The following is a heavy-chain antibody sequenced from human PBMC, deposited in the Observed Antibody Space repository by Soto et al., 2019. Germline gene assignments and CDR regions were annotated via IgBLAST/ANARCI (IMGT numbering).Heavy chain of an antibody. D-gene: IGHD2-8*02. J-gene: IGHJ4*02. CDR3: VRGHWSFDY. CDR2: SRNKDHSYSR. V-gene: IGHV3-72*01. CDR1: GVTLSDHY. Sequence: PXGSLRLSCAASGVTLSDHYMDWVRQAPGKGLEWVARSRNKDHSYSREYAASVKGRFTISRDDSKNSLYLQMSSLKAEDTAVYYCVRGHWSFDYWGQGPVVTVSS.